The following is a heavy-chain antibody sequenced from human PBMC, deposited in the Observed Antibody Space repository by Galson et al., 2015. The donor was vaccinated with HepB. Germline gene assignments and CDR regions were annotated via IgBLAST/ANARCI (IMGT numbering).Heavy chain of an antibody. CDR3: TKDSSSGYPHYFDY. Sequence: SLRLSCAASGFTFSSYTMTWVRQAPGKGLEWASSISSCSNYIYYADSVKGRFTISRDNSKNTLYLQMNSLRAGDTAVYYCTKDSSSGYPHYFDYWGQGTLVTVSS. CDR1: GFTFSSYT. D-gene: IGHD3-22*01. J-gene: IGHJ4*02. CDR2: ISSCSNYI. V-gene: IGHV3-21*04.